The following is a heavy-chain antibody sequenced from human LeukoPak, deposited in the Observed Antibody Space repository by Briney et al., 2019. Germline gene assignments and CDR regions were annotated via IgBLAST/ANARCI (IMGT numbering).Heavy chain of an antibody. Sequence: GGSLRLSCAASGFTFSSYGMHWVRQAPGKGLEWVAVISYDGSNKYYADSVKGRFAISRDNSKNTLYLQMNSLRAEDTAVYYCAKDRRALYSIAAAGTFDYWGQGTLVTVSS. CDR1: GFTFSSYG. D-gene: IGHD6-13*01. CDR3: AKDRRALYSIAAAGTFDY. V-gene: IGHV3-30*18. CDR2: ISYDGSNK. J-gene: IGHJ4*02.